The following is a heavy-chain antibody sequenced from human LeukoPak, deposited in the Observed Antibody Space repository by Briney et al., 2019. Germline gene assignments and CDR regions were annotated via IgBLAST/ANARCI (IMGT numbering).Heavy chain of an antibody. Sequence: PGGSLRLSCAASGFTFSKYWMHWVRQAPGKGLEWVSYISSSGSTIYYADSVKGRFTISRDNAKNSLYLQMNSLKAEDTAVYYCARDSGGSSGWNRFDYWGQGTLVTVSS. CDR1: GFTFSKYW. CDR3: ARDSGGSSGWNRFDY. J-gene: IGHJ4*02. V-gene: IGHV3-48*03. CDR2: ISSSGSTI. D-gene: IGHD6-19*01.